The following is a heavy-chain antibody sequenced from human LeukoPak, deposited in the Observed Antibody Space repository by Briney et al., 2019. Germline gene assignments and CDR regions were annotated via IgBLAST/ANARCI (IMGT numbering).Heavy chain of an antibody. Sequence: GGSLRLSCAASGFTFCSYWMQWVRQAPGKGLVWVSRIDGDGSSTNYADSVKGRFTISRHNSKNPLYLKMNSLRAEDTAVYYCARGYSYGPNVLDYWGQGTLVTVSS. CDR3: ARGYSYGPNVLDY. V-gene: IGHV3-74*01. CDR2: IDGDGSST. J-gene: IGHJ4*02. D-gene: IGHD5-18*01. CDR1: GFTFCSYW.